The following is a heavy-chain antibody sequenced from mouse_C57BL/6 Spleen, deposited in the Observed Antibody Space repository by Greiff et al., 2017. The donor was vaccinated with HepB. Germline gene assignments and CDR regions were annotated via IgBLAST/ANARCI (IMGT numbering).Heavy chain of an antibody. V-gene: IGHV5-17*01. Sequence: EVMLVESGGGLVKPGGSLKLSCAASGFTFSDYGMHWVRQAPEKGLEWVAYISSGSSTTYYADTVKGRFTISRDNAKNTLFLQMTSLRSEDTAMYYCARNYGSSHFDYWGQGTTLTVSS. CDR3: ARNYGSSHFDY. CDR1: GFTFSDYG. J-gene: IGHJ2*01. D-gene: IGHD1-1*01. CDR2: ISSGSSTT.